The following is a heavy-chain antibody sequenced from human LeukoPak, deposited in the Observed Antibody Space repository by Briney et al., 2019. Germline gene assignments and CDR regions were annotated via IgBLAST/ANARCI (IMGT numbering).Heavy chain of an antibody. J-gene: IGHJ4*02. Sequence: GGSLRLSCAASGFTFSTYWMSWVRQAPGKGLEWVANIKGDGSEKNYVGSVKGRFTISRDNAKNSLYLQMNSLRAEDTAMYYCAKDSPFGGNWGQGTLVTVSS. CDR1: GFTFSTYW. CDR2: IKGDGSEK. CDR3: AKDSPFGGN. V-gene: IGHV3-7*01. D-gene: IGHD1-26*01.